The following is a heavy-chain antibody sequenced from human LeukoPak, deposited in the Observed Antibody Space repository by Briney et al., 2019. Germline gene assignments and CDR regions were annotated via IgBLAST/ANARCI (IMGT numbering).Heavy chain of an antibody. CDR3: ARQEYVTMIVVVITTAHGGFDP. D-gene: IGHD3-22*01. CDR2: IYYSGST. V-gene: IGHV4-39*01. Sequence: PSETLSLTCTVSGGSISSSSYYWGWIRQPPGKGLEWIGSIYYSGSTYYNPSLESRVTISVDTSKNQFSLKLSSVTAADTAVYYCARQEYVTMIVVVITTAHGGFDPWGQGTLVTVSS. CDR1: GGSISSSSYY. J-gene: IGHJ5*02.